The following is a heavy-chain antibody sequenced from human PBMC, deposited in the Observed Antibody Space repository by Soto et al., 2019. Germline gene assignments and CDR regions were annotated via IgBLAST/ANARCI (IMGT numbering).Heavy chain of an antibody. CDR1: GGPISSYY. Sequence: SETXSLTCTVSGGPISSYYWSWIRQPPGKGLEWIGYIYYSGSTNYNPSLKSRVTISVDTSKNQFSLKLSSVTAADTAVYYCARQSSSWPYYYYYYMDVWGKGTTVTVSS. J-gene: IGHJ6*03. CDR2: IYYSGST. D-gene: IGHD6-13*01. V-gene: IGHV4-59*08. CDR3: ARQSSSWPYYYYYYMDV.